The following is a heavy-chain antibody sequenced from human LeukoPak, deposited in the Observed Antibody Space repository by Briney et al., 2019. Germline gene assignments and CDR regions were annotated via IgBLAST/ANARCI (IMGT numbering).Heavy chain of an antibody. J-gene: IGHJ4*02. D-gene: IGHD3-9*01. CDR3: ARADILTGSFDY. CDR2: IYYSGST. V-gene: IGHV4-59*08. Sequence: SETLSLTCTVSGGSINSYYWSWIRQPPGKGLEWIGYIYYSGSTNYNPSLKSRLTVSVDTSKNQLSLRLNSVTAADTAVYYCARADILTGSFDYWGQGTLVTVSS. CDR1: GGSINSYY.